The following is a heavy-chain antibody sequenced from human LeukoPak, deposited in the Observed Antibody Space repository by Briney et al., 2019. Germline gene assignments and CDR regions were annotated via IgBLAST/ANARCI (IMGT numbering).Heavy chain of an antibody. CDR3: AGIPSLWFGELFHYYYYGMDV. D-gene: IGHD3-10*01. CDR2: IIPIFGTA. CDR1: GGTFSSYA. J-gene: IGHJ6*02. V-gene: IGHV1-69*05. Sequence: ASVKVSCKASGGTFSSYAISWVRQAPGQGLEWMGGIIPIFGTANYAQKFQGRVTMTTDTSTSTAYMELSSLRSEDTAVYYCAGIPSLWFGELFHYYYYGMDVWGQGTTVTVSS.